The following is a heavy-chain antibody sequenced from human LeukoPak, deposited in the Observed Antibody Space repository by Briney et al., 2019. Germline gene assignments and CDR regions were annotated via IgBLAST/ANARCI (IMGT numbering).Heavy chain of an antibody. V-gene: IGHV3-23*01. D-gene: IGHD6-19*01. CDR3: ARVAGWHWFDP. CDR2: IRPSGDNT. Sequence: GGSLRLSCAASGFTFSSYDMTWVRQAPGRGLEWVSSIRPSGDNTYYGDSVKGRFTISRDNSKNTVYLQMNNMRVDDTAEYYCARVAGWHWFDPWGQGTLVTVSS. CDR1: GFTFSSYD. J-gene: IGHJ5*02.